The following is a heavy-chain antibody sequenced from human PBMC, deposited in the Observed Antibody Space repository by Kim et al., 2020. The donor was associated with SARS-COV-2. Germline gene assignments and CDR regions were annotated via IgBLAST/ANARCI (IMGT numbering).Heavy chain of an antibody. D-gene: IGHD3-22*01. CDR1: GGSISSYY. J-gene: IGHJ5*02. Sequence: SETLSLTCTVSGGSISSYYWSWIRQPPGKGLEWIGYIYYSGSTNYNPSLKSRVTISVDTSKNQFSLKLSSVTAADTAVYYCARGTYYYDSSGYYWFDPWGQGTLVTVSS. V-gene: IGHV4-59*13. CDR2: IYYSGST. CDR3: ARGTYYYDSSGYYWFDP.